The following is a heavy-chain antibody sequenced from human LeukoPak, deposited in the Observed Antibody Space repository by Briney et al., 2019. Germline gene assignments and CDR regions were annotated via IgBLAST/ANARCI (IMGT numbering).Heavy chain of an antibody. Sequence: SETLSLTCAVYGGSFSGYYWSWIRQPPGKGLEWIGEINHSGSTNYNPSLKSRVTISVDTSKNQFSLKLSSVTAADTAVYYCARTDYDSSVDAFDIWGQGTMVTVSS. CDR2: INHSGST. CDR3: ARTDYDSSVDAFDI. CDR1: GGSFSGYY. J-gene: IGHJ3*02. V-gene: IGHV4-34*01. D-gene: IGHD3-22*01.